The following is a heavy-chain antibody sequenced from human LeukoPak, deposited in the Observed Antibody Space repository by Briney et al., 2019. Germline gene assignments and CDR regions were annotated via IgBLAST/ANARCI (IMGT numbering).Heavy chain of an antibody. CDR1: GYTFTSYD. CDR3: ARALLRVRGGYRYYFDY. CDR2: MNPNSGNT. Sequence: ASVKVSCKASGYTFTSYDINWVRQATGQGLEWMGWMNPNSGNTGYAQKFQGRVTMTRNTSISTAYMELSSLRSEDTAVYYCARALLRVRGGYRYYFDYWGQGTLVTVSS. J-gene: IGHJ4*02. V-gene: IGHV1-8*01. D-gene: IGHD3-10*01.